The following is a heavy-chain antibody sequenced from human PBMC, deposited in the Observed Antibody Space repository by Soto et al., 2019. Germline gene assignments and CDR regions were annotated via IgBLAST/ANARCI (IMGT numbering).Heavy chain of an antibody. Sequence: GGSLRLSCTASGFTFGDYAMSWFRQAPGKGLEWVGFIRSKAYGGTTEYAASVKGRFTISRDDSKSIAYLQMNSLKTEDTAVYYCSRVAPPGYYYYYYYMDVWGKGTTVTVSS. V-gene: IGHV3-49*03. J-gene: IGHJ6*03. CDR3: SRVAPPGYYYYYYYMDV. CDR2: IRSKAYGGTT. CDR1: GFTFGDYA. D-gene: IGHD2-15*01.